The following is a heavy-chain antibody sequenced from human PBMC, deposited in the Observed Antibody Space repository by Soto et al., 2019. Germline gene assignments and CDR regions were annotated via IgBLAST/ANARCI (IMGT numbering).Heavy chain of an antibody. CDR2: IIPIFGTA. Sequence: GASVKVSCKASGYTFTSYGISWVRQAPGQGLEWMGGIIPIFGTANYAQKFQGRVTITADESTSTAYMELSSLRSEDTAVYYCARRIDGPYYYYGMDVWGQGTTVTVSS. CDR1: GYTFTSYG. CDR3: ARRIDGPYYYYGMDV. V-gene: IGHV1-69*13. J-gene: IGHJ6*02.